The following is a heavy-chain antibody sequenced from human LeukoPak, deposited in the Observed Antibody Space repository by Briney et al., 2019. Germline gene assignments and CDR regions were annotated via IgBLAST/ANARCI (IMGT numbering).Heavy chain of an antibody. D-gene: IGHD5-18*01. J-gene: IGHJ4*02. CDR3: ARDVVQLWLGYYFDY. CDR2: ISYDGSNK. V-gene: IGHV3-30-3*01. Sequence: GGSLRLSCAASGFTFSSYAMHWVRQAPGKGLGWVAVISYDGSNKYYADSVKGRFTISRDNSKNTLYLQMNSLRAEDTAVYYCARDVVQLWLGYYFDYWGQGTLVTVSS. CDR1: GFTFSSYA.